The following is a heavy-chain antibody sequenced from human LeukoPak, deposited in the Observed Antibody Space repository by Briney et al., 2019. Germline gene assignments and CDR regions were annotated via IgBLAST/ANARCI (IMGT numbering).Heavy chain of an antibody. CDR1: GFTFSSYA. Sequence: PGGSLRLSCAASGFTFSSYAMSWVRQAPGKGLEWVSSISSSSSYIYYADSAKGRFTISRDNAKNSLYLQMNSLRAEDTAVYYCARTIGRAYYFDYWGQGTLVTVSS. CDR3: ARTIGRAYYFDY. CDR2: ISSSSSYI. D-gene: IGHD5-24*01. J-gene: IGHJ4*02. V-gene: IGHV3-21*01.